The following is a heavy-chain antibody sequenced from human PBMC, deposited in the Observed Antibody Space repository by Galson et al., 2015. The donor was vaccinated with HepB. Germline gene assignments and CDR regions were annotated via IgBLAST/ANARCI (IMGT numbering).Heavy chain of an antibody. V-gene: IGHV3-33*06. CDR1: GFTFRGHS. D-gene: IGHD2-8*01. CDR2: IWYDGSNK. CDR3: AKDGIMVSNNPYLLHF. J-gene: IGHJ4*02. Sequence: SLRLSCAASGFTFRGHSMHWVRQAPGKGLEWVAVIWYDGSNKDYADSVRGRFTISRDNSKNTVYLQMNGLRAEDTAVYYCAKDGIMVSNNPYLLHFWGQGTLVSVSS.